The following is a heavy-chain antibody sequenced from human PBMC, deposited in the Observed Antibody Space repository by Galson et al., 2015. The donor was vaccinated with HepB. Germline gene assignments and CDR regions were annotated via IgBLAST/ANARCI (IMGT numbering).Heavy chain of an antibody. D-gene: IGHD6-19*01. Sequence: DDKSYSPSLESRLTITKDTSKNQVVLTMTNMDPVDTATYYCAHRIYSSDGEGFDYWGQGTLVTVSS. J-gene: IGHJ4*02. CDR3: AHRIYSSDGEGFDY. V-gene: IGHV2-5*01. CDR2: DDK.